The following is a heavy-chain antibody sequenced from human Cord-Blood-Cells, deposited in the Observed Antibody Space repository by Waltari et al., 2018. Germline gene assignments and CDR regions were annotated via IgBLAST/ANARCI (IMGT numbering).Heavy chain of an antibody. D-gene: IGHD6-13*01. Sequence: QVQLVQSGAEVKKPGASVKVSCKASGYTFTSYYMHWVRQAPGQGLEWMGIINPSGGSTSYEKKFQGRVTMTRDTSTSTVYMELSSLRSEDTAVYYCARRIAAAGNWFDPWGQGTLVTVSS. CDR1: GYTFTSYY. J-gene: IGHJ5*02. V-gene: IGHV1-46*01. CDR3: ARRIAAAGNWFDP. CDR2: INPSGGST.